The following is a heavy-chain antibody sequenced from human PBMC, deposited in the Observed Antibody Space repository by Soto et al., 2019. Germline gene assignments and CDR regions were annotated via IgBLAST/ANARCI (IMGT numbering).Heavy chain of an antibody. V-gene: IGHV3-23*01. CDR2: ISGSGDNT. D-gene: IGHD6-13*01. Sequence: GGSLRLSCAASGFTFTSYAMSWVRQAPGKGLEWVSAISGSGDNTYYADSVKGRFTISRDNSKNTLYLQMNSLRAEDTAVYYCAIPGGYSRNYYYYGMDVWGQGTTVTVSS. J-gene: IGHJ6*02. CDR3: AIPGGYSRNYYYYGMDV. CDR1: GFTFTSYA.